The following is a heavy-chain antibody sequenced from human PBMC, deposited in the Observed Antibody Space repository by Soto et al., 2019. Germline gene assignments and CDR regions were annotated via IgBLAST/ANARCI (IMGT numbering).Heavy chain of an antibody. CDR2: ISFDGSNK. Sequence: GGSLRLSCAASGFTFSGFAMYWVRQAPGKGLEWVAGISFDGSNKYYADSVKGRFTISRDNSKNRLYLQMNSLRVEDTAIFYCARVGIAVAGDCWGKGTLVTVSS. CDR3: ARVGIAVAGDC. V-gene: IGHV3-30-3*01. CDR1: GFTFSGFA. D-gene: IGHD6-19*01. J-gene: IGHJ4*02.